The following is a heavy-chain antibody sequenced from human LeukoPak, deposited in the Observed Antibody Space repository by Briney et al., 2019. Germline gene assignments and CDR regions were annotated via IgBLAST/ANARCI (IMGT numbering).Heavy chain of an antibody. D-gene: IGHD3-10*01. CDR1: GGSISSGDYY. Sequence: SETLSLTCTVSGGSISSGDYYWSWIRQPPGKGLEWIGYIYYGGSTYYNPSLKSRVTISVDTSKNQFSLKLSSVTAADTAVYYCARRSGSYPRNFDYWGQGTLVTISS. V-gene: IGHV4-30-4*08. J-gene: IGHJ4*02. CDR2: IYYGGST. CDR3: ARRSGSYPRNFDY.